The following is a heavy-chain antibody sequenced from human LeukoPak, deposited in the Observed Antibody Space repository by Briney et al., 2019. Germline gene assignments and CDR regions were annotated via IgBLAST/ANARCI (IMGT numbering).Heavy chain of an antibody. CDR2: IWYDGSNK. J-gene: IGHJ4*02. V-gene: IGHV3-33*01. CDR3: ARDSSGWYGLDY. Sequence: PGGSLRLSCAASGFTFSSYGMHWVRQAPGKGLEWVAVIWYDGSNKYYADSVKGRFTISRDNSKNTLYLQMDSLRAEDTAVYYCARDSSGWYGLDYWGQGTLVTVSS. CDR1: GFTFSSYG. D-gene: IGHD6-19*01.